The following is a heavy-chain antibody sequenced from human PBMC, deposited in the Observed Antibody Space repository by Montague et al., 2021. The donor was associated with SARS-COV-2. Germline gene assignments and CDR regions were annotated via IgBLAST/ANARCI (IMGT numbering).Heavy chain of an antibody. CDR2: ISSSSSYT. J-gene: IGHJ2*01. CDR3: ARADILTGYHYWYFDL. V-gene: IGHV3-11*05. Sequence: SLRLSCAASGFTFSDYYMSWIRQAPGKGLEWVSYISSSSSYTNYADSVKGRFTISRDNAKNSLYLQMNSLRAEDTAVYYCARADILTGYHYWYFDLWGRGTLVTVSS. CDR1: GFTFSDYY. D-gene: IGHD3-9*01.